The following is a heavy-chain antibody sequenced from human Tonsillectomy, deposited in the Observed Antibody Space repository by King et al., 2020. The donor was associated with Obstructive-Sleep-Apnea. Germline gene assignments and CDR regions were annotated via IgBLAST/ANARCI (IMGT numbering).Heavy chain of an antibody. CDR2: ISSSSSTI. V-gene: IGHV3-48*01. Sequence: VQLVESGGGLVQPGGSLRLSCAASGFTFSSDSMNWVRQAPGKGLEWGSYISSSSSTIYYADSVKGRFTTSRDNAKNSLYLQMNSLRAEDTAVYYRARDRRLDTAMVLFDYWGQGTLVTVSS. D-gene: IGHD5-18*01. J-gene: IGHJ4*02. CDR3: ARDRRLDTAMVLFDY. CDR1: GFTFSSDS.